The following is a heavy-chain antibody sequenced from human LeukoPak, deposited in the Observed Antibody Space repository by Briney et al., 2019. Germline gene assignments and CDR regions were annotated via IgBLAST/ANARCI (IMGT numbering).Heavy chain of an antibody. D-gene: IGHD3-10*01. CDR1: GFTFIDYS. CDR2: ISSSGSTI. Sequence: PGGSLRLSCAASGFTFIDYSMNWVRQAPGKGLEWVPYISSSGSTIYYADSVKGRFTISRDNAKNSLYLQMNSLRAEDTAVYYCARVRGFSLGSYYYYMDVWGKGTTVTISS. J-gene: IGHJ6*03. CDR3: ARVRGFSLGSYYYYMDV. V-gene: IGHV3-48*04.